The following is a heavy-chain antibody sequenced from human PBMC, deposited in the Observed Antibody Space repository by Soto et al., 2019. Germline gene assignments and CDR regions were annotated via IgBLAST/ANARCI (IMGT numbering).Heavy chain of an antibody. CDR3: ARHPHDSSGYYHNGFDP. V-gene: IGHV5-10-1*01. Sequence: PGESLKISCKGSGYSFTRYWIYWVRQMPGKGLEWMGRIDPSDSYTNYSPSFQGHVTISADKSISTAYLQWSSLKASDTAMYYCARHPHDSSGYYHNGFDPWGQGALVTVSS. D-gene: IGHD3-22*01. CDR1: GYSFTRYW. J-gene: IGHJ5*02. CDR2: IDPSDSYT.